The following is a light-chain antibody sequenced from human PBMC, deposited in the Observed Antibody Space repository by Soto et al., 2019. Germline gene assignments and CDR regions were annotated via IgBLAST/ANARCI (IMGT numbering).Light chain of an antibody. J-gene: IGLJ1*01. Sequence: QSVLTQPPSASGSPGQSVAISCTGTSSDVGGYNYVSWYQQHPGKAPKLMIYEVNKRPSGVPDRFSGSKSGNTASLTVSGLQAEDEADYYCSSYTDRNNLVFGTGTKLTVL. CDR1: SSDVGGYNY. V-gene: IGLV2-8*01. CDR3: SSYTDRNNLV. CDR2: EVN.